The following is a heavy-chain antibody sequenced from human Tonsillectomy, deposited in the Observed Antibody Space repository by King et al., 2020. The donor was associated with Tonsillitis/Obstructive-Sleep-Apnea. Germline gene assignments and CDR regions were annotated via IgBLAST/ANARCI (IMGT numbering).Heavy chain of an antibody. Sequence: QLVQSGAGVKKPGASVKVSCKASGYTFTTYGIIWVRQAPGQGLEWMGWSSTYNGNTKYAQKFQGRVTMTTDTSSSTAYMELRSLTADDTAVYYCARVAPDYESLLLQPFYFDYWGQGTLVTVSS. V-gene: IGHV1-18*01. CDR1: GYTFTTYG. D-gene: IGHD3-3*01. CDR3: ARVAPDYESLLLQPFYFDY. CDR2: SSTYNGNT. J-gene: IGHJ4*02.